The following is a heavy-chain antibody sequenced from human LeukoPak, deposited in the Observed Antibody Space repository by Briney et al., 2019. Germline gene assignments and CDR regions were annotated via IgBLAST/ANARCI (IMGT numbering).Heavy chain of an antibody. CDR2: ISSGSDTI. V-gene: IGHV3-48*04. J-gene: IGHJ4*02. CDR3: ARVLSVVVVAATPDY. Sequence: PGGSLRLSCAASGFAFSRFSMNWVRQAPGKGLEWVSYISSGSDTIYYADSVKGRFTSSRDNAKNSLYLQMNSLRADDTAVYYCARVLSVVVVAATPDYGGQGTLVTVFS. D-gene: IGHD2-15*01. CDR1: GFAFSRFS.